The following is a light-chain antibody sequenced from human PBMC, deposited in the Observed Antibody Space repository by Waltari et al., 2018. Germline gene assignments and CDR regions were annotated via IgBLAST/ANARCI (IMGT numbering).Light chain of an antibody. V-gene: IGKV1-5*03. CDR2: KAS. J-gene: IGKJ2*03. CDR1: QTINGL. CDR3: QQYHTYYS. Sequence: DIQMTQSPSTLSASVGDRVTITCLASQTINGLLAWYQQKPVQAPKLLIYKASNLESGVPSRFSGTGSGTEFTLTISSLQPADFTTYSCQQYHTYYSFGQGTKLELK.